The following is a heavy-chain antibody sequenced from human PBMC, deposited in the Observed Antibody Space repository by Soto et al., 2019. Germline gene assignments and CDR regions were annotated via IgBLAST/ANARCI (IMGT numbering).Heavy chain of an antibody. CDR3: ARGLQTEYCSGGSCYAESDAFDI. CDR2: INPNSGGT. V-gene: IGHV1-2*04. D-gene: IGHD2-15*01. J-gene: IGHJ3*02. Sequence: VQLVQSGAEVKKPGASVKVSCKASGYTFTGYYMHWVRQAPGQGLEWMGWINPNSGGTNYAQKFQGWVSMTRDTSISTAYMELSRLRSDDTAVYYCARGLQTEYCSGGSCYAESDAFDIWGQGTMVTVSS. CDR1: GYTFTGYY.